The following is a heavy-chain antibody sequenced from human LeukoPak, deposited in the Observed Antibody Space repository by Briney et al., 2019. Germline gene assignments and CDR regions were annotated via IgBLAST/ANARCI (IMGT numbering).Heavy chain of an antibody. D-gene: IGHD4-11*01. J-gene: IGHJ4*02. Sequence: ETLSLTCAVYGGAFSGYYWSWIRQPPGKGLEWIGEINHSGDTKYNPSLKSRVSMSVDVSKDQFSLKLTSLTAADTAVYYCARGSRNYNNYEGADYWGQGTLVTVSS. CDR1: GGAFSGYY. V-gene: IGHV4-34*01. CDR3: ARGSRNYNNYEGADY. CDR2: INHSGDT.